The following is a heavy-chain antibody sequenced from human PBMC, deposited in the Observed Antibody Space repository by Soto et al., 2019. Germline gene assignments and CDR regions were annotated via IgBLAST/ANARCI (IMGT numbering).Heavy chain of an antibody. CDR3: ARDPEGIAARFFDY. J-gene: IGHJ4*02. D-gene: IGHD6-6*01. V-gene: IGHV3-21*01. CDR1: GFTFSSYS. Sequence: PGGSLRLSCAASGFTFSSYSMNWVRQAPGKGLEWVSSISSSSSYIYYADSVKGRFTISRDNAKNSLYLQMNSLRAEDTAVYYCARDPEGIAARFFDYWGQGTLVTVSS. CDR2: ISSSSSYI.